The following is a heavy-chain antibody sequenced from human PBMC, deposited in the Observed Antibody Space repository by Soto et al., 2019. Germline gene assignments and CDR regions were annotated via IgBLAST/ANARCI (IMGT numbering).Heavy chain of an antibody. Sequence: EVQLVESGGGLVKPGGSLRLSCAASGFTFSNAWMNWVRQAPGKGLEWVGRIKSKTDGGTTDYAAPVKGRFTISRDDSKNMLYLQMYSLKTEDTAVYYCTTGWPKALDAFDIWGQGTMVTVSS. V-gene: IGHV3-15*07. CDR2: IKSKTDGGTT. CDR1: GFTFSNAW. J-gene: IGHJ3*02. CDR3: TTGWPKALDAFDI.